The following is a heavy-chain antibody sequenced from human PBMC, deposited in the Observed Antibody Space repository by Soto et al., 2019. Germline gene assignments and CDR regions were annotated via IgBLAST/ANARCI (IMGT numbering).Heavy chain of an antibody. CDR1: GGSISSYY. V-gene: IGHV4-59*01. CDR2: IYYSGST. J-gene: IGHJ4*02. Sequence: PSETLSLTCTVSGGSISSYYWSWIRQPPGKGLEWIGYIYYSGSTNYNPSLKSRVTMSVDTSKNQFSLKLSSVTAADTAVYYCARAEMATIIPDYFDYWGQGTLVTVSS. CDR3: ARAEMATIIPDYFDY. D-gene: IGHD5-12*01.